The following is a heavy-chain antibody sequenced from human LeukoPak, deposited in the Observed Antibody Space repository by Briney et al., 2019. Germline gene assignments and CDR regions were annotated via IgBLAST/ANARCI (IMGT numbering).Heavy chain of an antibody. Sequence: SETLSLTCTISYDSITSSAYYWGWIRQPPGTGLEWIGTIYHSGPTYNNPSLKSRVAISIDTSKKKFFLKLSSVTAADTAVYYCASRVRSSSWYLTDYWGQGTLVTVSS. J-gene: IGHJ4*02. V-gene: IGHV4-39*01. CDR3: ASRVRSSSWYLTDY. CDR1: YDSITSSAYY. CDR2: IYHSGPT. D-gene: IGHD6-13*01.